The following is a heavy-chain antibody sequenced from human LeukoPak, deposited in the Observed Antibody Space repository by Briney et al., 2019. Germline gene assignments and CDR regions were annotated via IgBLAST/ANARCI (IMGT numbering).Heavy chain of an antibody. Sequence: SETLSLTCAVSGYSISSSNWWVWIRQPPGEGLEWIGYIYYSGRTYYNPSLESRVTMSVDTSKSQFSLKLSSVTAVDTAVYYCARKRDGYNPFDNWGQGTLVTVSS. J-gene: IGHJ4*02. CDR2: IYYSGRT. V-gene: IGHV4-28*01. D-gene: IGHD5-24*01. CDR1: GYSISSSNW. CDR3: ARKRDGYNPFDN.